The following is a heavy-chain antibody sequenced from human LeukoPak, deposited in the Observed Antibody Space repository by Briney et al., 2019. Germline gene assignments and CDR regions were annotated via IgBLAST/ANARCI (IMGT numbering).Heavy chain of an antibody. CDR3: AGVVVAATYYYYYGMDV. CDR2: SIPIFGIA. CDR1: GCTFSSYA. Sequence: SSVKVSCKASGCTFSSYAIRWVRQAPGQGLEWMGRSIPIFGIAYYAQKLQGRVTITAYKSTSTAYMELSSLRSEDTAVYYCAGVVVAATYYYYYGMDVWGQGTTVSVSS. D-gene: IGHD2-15*01. V-gene: IGHV1-69*04. J-gene: IGHJ6*02.